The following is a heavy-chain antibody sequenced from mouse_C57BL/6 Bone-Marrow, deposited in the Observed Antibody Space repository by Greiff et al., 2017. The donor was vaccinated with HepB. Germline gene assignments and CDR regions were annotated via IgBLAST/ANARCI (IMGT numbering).Heavy chain of an antibody. V-gene: IGHV1-64*01. D-gene: IGHD1-1*01. J-gene: IGHJ2*01. CDR3: ARGTTVVAPNYFDY. CDR1: GYTFTSYW. Sequence: QVQLKQPGAELVKPGASVKLSCKASGYTFTSYWMHWVKQRPGQGLEWIGMIHPNSGSTNYNEKFKSKATLTVDKSSSTAYMQLSSLTSEDSAVYYCARGTTVVAPNYFDYWGQGTTLTVSS. CDR2: IHPNSGST.